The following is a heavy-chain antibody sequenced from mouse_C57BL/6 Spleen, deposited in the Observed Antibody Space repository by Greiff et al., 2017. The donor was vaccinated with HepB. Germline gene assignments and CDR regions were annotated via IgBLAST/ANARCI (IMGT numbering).Heavy chain of an antibody. Sequence: EVMLVESGGGLVQPKGSLKLSCAASGFSFNTYAMNWVRQAPGKGLEWVARIRSKSNNYATYYADSVKDRFTISRDDSESMLYLQMNNLKTEDTAMYYCVRLGNYFAYWGQGTLVTVSA. D-gene: IGHD1-1*01. J-gene: IGHJ3*01. CDR2: IRSKSNNYAT. V-gene: IGHV10-1*01. CDR3: VRLGNYFAY. CDR1: GFSFNTYA.